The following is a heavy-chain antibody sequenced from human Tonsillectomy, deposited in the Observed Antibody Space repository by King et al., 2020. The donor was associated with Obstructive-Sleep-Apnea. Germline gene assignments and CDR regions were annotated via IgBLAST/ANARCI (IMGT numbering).Heavy chain of an antibody. CDR1: GFTFSDHY. Sequence: DVQLVESGGGLVQPGGSLRLSCAASGFTFSDHYMDWVRQAPGKGLEWVGRTRNKANSYTTEYAAFVKGKFTIARDDSKNSLYLQMNSLKTEDTAVYYCARQVLRGPWFDPWGQGTLVTVSS. CDR2: TRNKANSYTT. J-gene: IGHJ5*02. V-gene: IGHV3-72*01. D-gene: IGHD3-3*01. CDR3: ARQVLRGPWFDP.